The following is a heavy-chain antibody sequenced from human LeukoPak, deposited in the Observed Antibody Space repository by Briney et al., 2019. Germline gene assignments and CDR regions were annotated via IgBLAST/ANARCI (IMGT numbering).Heavy chain of an antibody. CDR1: GGSISSYY. J-gene: IGHJ4*02. Sequence: SETLSLTCTVSGGSISSYYWSWIRQPPGKGLEWIGYIYSSGSTNYNPSLKSRVTISVDTSKNQFSLKLSSVTAADTAVYYCTRHKGGTTADYWGQGTLVTVSS. V-gene: IGHV4-59*08. CDR3: TRHKGGTTADY. D-gene: IGHD1-7*01. CDR2: IYSSGST.